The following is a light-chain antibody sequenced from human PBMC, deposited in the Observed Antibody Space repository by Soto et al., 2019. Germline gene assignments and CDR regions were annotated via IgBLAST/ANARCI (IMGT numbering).Light chain of an antibody. V-gene: IGKV3-15*01. CDR1: QSVASN. J-gene: IGKJ1*01. CDR2: GAS. CDR3: QQYSNWPSWT. Sequence: ETVMTQSPGTLSVSPWERATLSCRASQSVASNLAWYQQKPGQAPRLLIYGASTRATDIPARFSGSGSGTEFTLTISSLQSEDFAVYYCQQYSNWPSWTFGQGTKVDI.